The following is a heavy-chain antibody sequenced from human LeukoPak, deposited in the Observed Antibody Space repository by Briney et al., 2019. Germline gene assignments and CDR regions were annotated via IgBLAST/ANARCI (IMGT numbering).Heavy chain of an antibody. CDR1: GFTFSTYW. V-gene: IGHV3-74*01. Sequence: GGSLRLSCAASGFTFSTYWMHWVRQAPGKGLVWVSRINPDGTTTSYADSVKGRFTISRDNAKDTVYLQMNSLRAGDTAVYYCARGGHGDYVPSDYWGQGTLVTVSS. CDR3: ARGGHGDYVPSDY. D-gene: IGHD4-17*01. CDR2: INPDGTTT. J-gene: IGHJ4*02.